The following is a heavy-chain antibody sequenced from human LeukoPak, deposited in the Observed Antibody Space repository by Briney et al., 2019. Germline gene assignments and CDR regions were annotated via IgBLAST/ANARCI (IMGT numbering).Heavy chain of an antibody. CDR1: GYSLRELS. CDR2: FDPEDGES. Sequence: GASVKVPCKVSGYSLRELSMHWVRQAPAKGLQWMGVFDPEDGESIIAQQFQGRLTMTEDTSTDTGYMELSSLTSEDTAIYYCATGHCNTSSCYYYYMDVWGKGTTVTVSS. J-gene: IGHJ6*03. CDR3: ATGHCNTSSCYYYYMDV. D-gene: IGHD2/OR15-2a*01. V-gene: IGHV1-24*01.